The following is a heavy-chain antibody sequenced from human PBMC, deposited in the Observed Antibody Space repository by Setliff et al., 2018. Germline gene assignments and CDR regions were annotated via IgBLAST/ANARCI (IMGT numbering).Heavy chain of an antibody. V-gene: IGHV3-7*01. CDR2: ITHDGSKT. D-gene: IGHD2-15*01. CDR1: GFTFNTYW. J-gene: IGHJ4*02. Sequence: GGSLRLSCAGSGFTFNTYWMTWVRQAPGKGLEWVASITHDGSKTYILDSVKGRFTISRDNTKNSLYLQMNSLRAEDTAVYYCAPSYCSGGSCYSYDYWGQGTLVTVSS. CDR3: APSYCSGGSCYSYDY.